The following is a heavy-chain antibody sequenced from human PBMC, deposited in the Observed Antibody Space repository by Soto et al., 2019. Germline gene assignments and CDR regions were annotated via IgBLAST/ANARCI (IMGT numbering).Heavy chain of an antibody. D-gene: IGHD5-18*01. J-gene: IGHJ6*02. CDR3: AKDNTAMVTAYGMDV. CDR2: ISWNSGSI. CDR1: GFTFDDYA. V-gene: IGHV3-9*01. Sequence: EVQLVESGGGLVQPGRSLRLSCAASGFTFDDYAMHWVRQAPGKGLEWVSGISWNSGSIGYADSVKGRFTISRDNAKNSLYLQMTRLRAEDTALYYCAKDNTAMVTAYGMDVWGQGTTVTVSS.